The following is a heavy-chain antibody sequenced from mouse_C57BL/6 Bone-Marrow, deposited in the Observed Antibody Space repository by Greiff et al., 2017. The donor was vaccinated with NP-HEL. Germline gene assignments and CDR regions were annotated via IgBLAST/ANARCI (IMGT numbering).Heavy chain of an antibody. J-gene: IGHJ3*01. D-gene: IGHD2-4*01. CDR2: IDPSDSYT. V-gene: IGHV1-69*01. Sequence: VKLQQPGAELVMPGASVKLSCKASGYTFTSYWMHWVKQRPGQGLEWIGEIDPSDSYTNYNQKFKGKSTLTVDKSSSTAYMQLSRLTSEDSAVYYCARENDYDYDEGAWFAYWGQGTLVTVSA. CDR3: ARENDYDYDEGAWFAY. CDR1: GYTFTSYW.